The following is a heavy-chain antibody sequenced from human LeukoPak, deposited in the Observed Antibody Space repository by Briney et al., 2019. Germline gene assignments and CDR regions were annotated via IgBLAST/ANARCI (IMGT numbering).Heavy chain of an antibody. CDR1: GYTFTGYY. J-gene: IGHJ5*02. Sequence: ASVKVSCKASGYTFTGYYMHWVRQAPGQGLEWMGWINPNSGGTNYAQKFQGRVTMTRDTSISTAYMDVSRLRSDDTAVYYCARRAVAGTGFDWFDPWGQGTLVTVSS. V-gene: IGHV1-2*02. CDR3: ARRAVAGTGFDWFDP. CDR2: INPNSGGT. D-gene: IGHD6-19*01.